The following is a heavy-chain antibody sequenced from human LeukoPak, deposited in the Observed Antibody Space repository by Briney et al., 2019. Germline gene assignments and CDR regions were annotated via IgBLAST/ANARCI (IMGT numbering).Heavy chain of an antibody. V-gene: IGHV3-9*01. CDR3: AKDNRGFNWNDLLPDAFDV. D-gene: IGHD1-1*01. CDR1: GFTFDDYA. CDR2: ISWNSGNI. J-gene: IGHJ3*01. Sequence: GGSLRLSCAASGFTFDDYALHWVRQAPGKGLEWVSGISWNSGNIDYADSVKGRFTISRDNAKNSLYLQMNSLRTEDTAFYYCAKDNRGFNWNDLLPDAFDVWGQGTMVTVSS.